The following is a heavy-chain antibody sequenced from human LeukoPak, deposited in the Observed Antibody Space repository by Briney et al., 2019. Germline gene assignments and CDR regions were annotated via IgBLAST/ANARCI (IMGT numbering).Heavy chain of an antibody. Sequence: SETLSLTCTVSGGSISSYYWSWIRQPPGKGLEWIGYIYYSGSTNYNPSLKSRVTMSVDTSKNQFSLKLSSVTAADTAVYYCARGLRDYGEGVGWGGAVVYYYGMDVWGQGTTVTVSS. D-gene: IGHD4-17*01. J-gene: IGHJ6*02. CDR1: GGSISSYY. V-gene: IGHV4-59*01. CDR3: ARGLRDYGEGVGWGGAVVYYYGMDV. CDR2: IYYSGST.